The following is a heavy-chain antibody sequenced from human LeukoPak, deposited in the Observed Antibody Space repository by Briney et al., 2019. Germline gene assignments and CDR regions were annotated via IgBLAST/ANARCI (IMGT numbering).Heavy chain of an antibody. CDR3: ARGGPYYYGSGSYQNWFDP. CDR2: ISSSSSYI. Sequence: PGGSLRLSCAASGFTFSSYAMSWVRQAPGKGLEWVSSISSSSSYIYYADSVKGRFTISRDNAKNSLYLQMNSLRAEDTAVYYCARGGPYYYGSGSYQNWFDPWGQGTLVTVSS. D-gene: IGHD3-10*01. V-gene: IGHV3-21*01. J-gene: IGHJ5*02. CDR1: GFTFSSYA.